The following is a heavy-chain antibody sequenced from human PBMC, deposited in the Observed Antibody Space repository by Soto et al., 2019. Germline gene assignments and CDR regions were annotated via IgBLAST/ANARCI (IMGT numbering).Heavy chain of an antibody. Sequence: EVQLVEPGGGLVKPGGSLRLSCAASDFSISNAWMNWVRQAPGKGLEWVGRAKRKIDGETTDYAAPVKGRFTISRDDSNNMLYLQMNSLKADDTAVYYCTTGSVEGVWGQGTTVTVSS. CDR2: AKRKIDGETT. CDR1: DFSISNAW. V-gene: IGHV3-15*07. CDR3: TTGSVEGV. J-gene: IGHJ6*02. D-gene: IGHD2-15*01.